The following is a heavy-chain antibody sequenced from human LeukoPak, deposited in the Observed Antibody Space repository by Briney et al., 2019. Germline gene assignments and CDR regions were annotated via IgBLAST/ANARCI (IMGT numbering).Heavy chain of an antibody. CDR2: INHSGST. D-gene: IGHD5-18*01. CDR1: GGSFSGYY. Sequence: SETLSLTCAVYGGSFSGYYWSWIRQPPGKGLEWIGEINHSGSTNYNPSLKSRVTISVDTSKNQFSLKLSSVTAADTAVYYCARDALYSYGPDAFDIWGQGTMVTVSS. V-gene: IGHV4-34*01. CDR3: ARDALYSYGPDAFDI. J-gene: IGHJ3*02.